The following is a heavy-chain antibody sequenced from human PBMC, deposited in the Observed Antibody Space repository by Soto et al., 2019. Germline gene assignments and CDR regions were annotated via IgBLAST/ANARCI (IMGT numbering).Heavy chain of an antibody. CDR1: GACMSPSY. Sequence: PSETLSLTXTVSGACMSPSYWSWIRQPPGKGLEWIGYIYYDGNTNYNPSLKSRVTMSVDTSRNQFSLILRSMTAADTAVYYCARGGWSVDPWGQGTLVTVSS. V-gene: IGHV4-59*01. J-gene: IGHJ5*02. CDR2: IYYDGNT. D-gene: IGHD6-19*01. CDR3: ARGGWSVDP.